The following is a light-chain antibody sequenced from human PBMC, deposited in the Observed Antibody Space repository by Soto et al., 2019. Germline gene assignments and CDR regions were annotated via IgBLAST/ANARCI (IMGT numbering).Light chain of an antibody. J-gene: IGLJ3*02. CDR1: RSNIGNNA. V-gene: IGLV1-51*01. Sequence: QSVLTQPPSVSAAPGQKVTVSCSGSRSNIGNNAVAWYQHLPGTAPKLLIYDNDKRPSGISDRFSASKSGTSATLAITGRQTGDEADYYGETWDSSLSAGVFGGGTKVTVL. CDR3: ETWDSSLSAGV. CDR2: DND.